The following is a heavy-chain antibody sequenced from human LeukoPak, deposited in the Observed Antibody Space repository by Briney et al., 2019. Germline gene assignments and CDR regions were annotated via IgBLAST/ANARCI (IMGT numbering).Heavy chain of an antibody. CDR1: GFPFYSYA. CDR2: ITNSGDNT. CDR3: ANRAAAGGNIYLDS. D-gene: IGHD6-13*01. Sequence: PGGSLRLSCVASGFPFYSYAMNWVRRAPGKGLEWVSGITNSGDNTYYADSVKGRFTISRDNSKNTLYLQMNSLRADDTAVYYCANRAAAGGNIYLDSWGQGTLVTVSA. J-gene: IGHJ4*02. V-gene: IGHV3-23*01.